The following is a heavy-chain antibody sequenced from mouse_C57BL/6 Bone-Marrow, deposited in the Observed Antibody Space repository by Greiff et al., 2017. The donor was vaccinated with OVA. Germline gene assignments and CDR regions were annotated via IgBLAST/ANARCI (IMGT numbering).Heavy chain of an antibody. CDR3: VRHGVVAPV. Sequence: DVHLVESGGGLVQPKGSLKLSCAASGFSFNTYAMNWVRQAPGKGLEWVARIRSKSNNYATYYADSVKDRFTISRDDSESMLYLQMNNLKTEDTAMYYCVRHGVVAPVWGTGTTVTVSS. D-gene: IGHD1-1*01. J-gene: IGHJ1*03. CDR2: IRSKSNNYAT. V-gene: IGHV10-1*01. CDR1: GFSFNTYA.